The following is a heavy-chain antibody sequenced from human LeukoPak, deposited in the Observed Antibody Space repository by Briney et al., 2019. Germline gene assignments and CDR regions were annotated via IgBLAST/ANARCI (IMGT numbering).Heavy chain of an antibody. D-gene: IGHD5-18*01. CDR2: VFDSGRT. CDR3: TTIKRGNIFGYFDF. V-gene: IGHV4-59*11. Sequence: SETLSLTCTVSGGSMTTHHWNWIRQTPGTGLEGIGYVFDSGRTKENPSLKSRVTLSADTSKNQLSLRLSSVTAADTAVYYCTTIKRGNIFGYFDFWGQGILVTVSS. CDR1: GGSMTTHH. J-gene: IGHJ4*02.